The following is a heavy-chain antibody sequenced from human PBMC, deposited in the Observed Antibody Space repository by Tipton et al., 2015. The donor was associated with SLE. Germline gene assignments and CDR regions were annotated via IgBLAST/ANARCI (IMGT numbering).Heavy chain of an antibody. V-gene: IGHV4-34*01. J-gene: IGHJ4*02. CDR1: GGSFSGYY. CDR3: ARAHDPGFDC. CDR2: INHSAST. Sequence: TLSLTCTVYGGSFSGYYWTWIRQPPGKGLEWIGEINHSASTNYNPSLKSRVTISVDTSKNQFSLKLNSVTAADTAMYYCARAHDPGFDCWGQGTLVTVSS.